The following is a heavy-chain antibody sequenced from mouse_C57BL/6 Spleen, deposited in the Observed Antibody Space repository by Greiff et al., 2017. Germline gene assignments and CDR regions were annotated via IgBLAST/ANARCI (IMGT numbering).Heavy chain of an antibody. V-gene: IGHV1-76*01. D-gene: IGHD1-1*01. Sequence: VQLQQSGAELVRPGASVKLSCKASGYTFTDYYINWVKQRPGQGLEWIARIYPGSGNTYYNEKFKGKATLTAEKSSSTAYMQLSSLTSEDSAVYVGARPATVVGDAMDYWGQGTSVTVSS. CDR3: ARPATVVGDAMDY. J-gene: IGHJ4*01. CDR1: GYTFTDYY. CDR2: IYPGSGNT.